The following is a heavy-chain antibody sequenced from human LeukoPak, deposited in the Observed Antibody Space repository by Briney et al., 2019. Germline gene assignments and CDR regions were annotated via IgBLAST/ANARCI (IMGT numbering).Heavy chain of an antibody. J-gene: IGHJ4*02. V-gene: IGHV3-21*01. CDR2: ISSSSSYI. D-gene: IGHD4-17*01. CDR3: ARGSVGSTGDDY. Sequence: GGSLRLSCAASGFTFSSYSMNWVRQAPGKRLEWVSSISSSSSYIYYADSVKGRFTISRDNAKNSLYLQMNSLRAEDTAVYYCARGSVGSTGDDYWGQGTLVTVSS. CDR1: GFTFSSYS.